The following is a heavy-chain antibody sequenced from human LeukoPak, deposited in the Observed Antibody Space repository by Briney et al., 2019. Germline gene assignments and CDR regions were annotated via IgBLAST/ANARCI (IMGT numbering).Heavy chain of an antibody. CDR2: ISSSSSYI. J-gene: IGHJ6*02. CDR1: GFTFSSYS. V-gene: IGHV3-21*01. D-gene: IGHD3-10*01. Sequence: GGSLRLSCAASGFTFSSYSMNWVRQAPGKGLEWVSSISSSSSYIYYADSVKGRFTISRDNAKNSLSLQMNSLRAEDTAVYYCARGSLTMVRGVIILNNYYGMDVWGQGTTVTVSS. CDR3: ARGSLTMVRGVIILNNYYGMDV.